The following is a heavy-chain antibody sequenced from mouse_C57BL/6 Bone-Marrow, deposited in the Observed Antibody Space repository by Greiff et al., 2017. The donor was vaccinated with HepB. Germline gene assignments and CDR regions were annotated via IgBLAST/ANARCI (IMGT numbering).Heavy chain of an antibody. CDR2: IDPSDSYT. Sequence: QVQLQQPGAELVKPGASVKLSCKASGYTFTSYWMQWVKQRPGQGLEWIGEIDPSDSYTNYNQKFKGKATLTVETSSSTAYMQLSSLTSEDSAVYYCARDDYDGDWFAYWGQGTLVTVSA. CDR1: GYTFTSYW. V-gene: IGHV1-50*01. D-gene: IGHD2-4*01. CDR3: ARDDYDGDWFAY. J-gene: IGHJ3*01.